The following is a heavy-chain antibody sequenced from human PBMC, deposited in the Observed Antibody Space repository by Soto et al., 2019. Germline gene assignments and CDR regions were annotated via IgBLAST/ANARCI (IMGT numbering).Heavy chain of an antibody. Sequence: QVQLVQSGAEVKKPGSSVKVSCKASGGTFSSYAISWVRQAPGQGLEWMGGIIPIFGTANYAQKFQGRVTIAADESTSTAYSDLSSLRSEDAAAYYCAREGGWGSYRYYAMDVWGQGTTVTVSS. D-gene: IGHD3-16*02. CDR1: GGTFSSYA. CDR2: IIPIFGTA. CDR3: AREGGWGSYRYYAMDV. J-gene: IGHJ6*02. V-gene: IGHV1-69*12.